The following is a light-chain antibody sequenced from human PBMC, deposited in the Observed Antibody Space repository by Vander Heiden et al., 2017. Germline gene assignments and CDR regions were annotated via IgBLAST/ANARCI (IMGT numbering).Light chain of an antibody. Sequence: QSVLTQPPSASVTPGQRVPIPCSGSSPNIGSNTVNWYQQLPGTAPKLLIYSNNQRPSGVPDRFSGSKSGTSASLAISGLQSEDEADYYCAAWDDSLNGVVFGGGTKLTVL. V-gene: IGLV1-44*01. CDR2: SNN. J-gene: IGLJ2*01. CDR1: SPNIGSNT. CDR3: AAWDDSLNGVV.